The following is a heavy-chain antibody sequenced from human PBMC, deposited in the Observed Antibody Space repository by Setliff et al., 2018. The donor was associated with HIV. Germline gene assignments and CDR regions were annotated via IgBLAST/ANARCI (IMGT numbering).Heavy chain of an antibody. D-gene: IGHD6-19*01. CDR1: GYTFTNYY. Sequence: GASVKVSCKASGYTFTNYYIHWVRQAPGQGLEWVGIINPINGDATFGRNFQGRGTMTRETSTKTVYMELSSLKFEDTAVYYCVRGGPRGLEVAALEFDSWGQGTLVTVSS. J-gene: IGHJ4*02. V-gene: IGHV1-46*01. CDR3: VRGGPRGLEVAALEFDS. CDR2: INPINGDA.